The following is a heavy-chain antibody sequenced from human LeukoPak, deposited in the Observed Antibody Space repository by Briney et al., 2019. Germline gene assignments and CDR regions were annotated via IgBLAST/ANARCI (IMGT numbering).Heavy chain of an antibody. CDR3: ARDGKRVTTQFYYYGIDL. D-gene: IGHD3-3*01. CDR1: GFTFDDYG. J-gene: IGHJ6*02. V-gene: IGHV3-20*01. CDR2: ITWNGGST. Sequence: GGSLRLSCTAAGFTFDDYGMSWVRQSPGKGLEWVAGITWNGGSTDYAVSVRGRFTISRDNAKKSVYLQMNSLRAEDAALYHCARDGKRVTTQFYYYGIDLWGQGTTVTVSS.